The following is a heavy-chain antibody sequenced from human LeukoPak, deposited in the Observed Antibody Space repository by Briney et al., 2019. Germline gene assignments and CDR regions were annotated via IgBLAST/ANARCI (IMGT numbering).Heavy chain of an antibody. Sequence: ASVKVSCKASGYTFTGYYMHWVRQAPGQGLEWMGWINPNSGGTNYAQKFQGRVTMTRDTSISTAYMELSRLRSDDTAVYYCARVQREIVVVITNWFDPWGQGTLVTVSS. V-gene: IGHV1-2*02. D-gene: IGHD3-22*01. CDR3: ARVQREIVVVITNWFDP. J-gene: IGHJ5*02. CDR1: GYTFTGYY. CDR2: INPNSGGT.